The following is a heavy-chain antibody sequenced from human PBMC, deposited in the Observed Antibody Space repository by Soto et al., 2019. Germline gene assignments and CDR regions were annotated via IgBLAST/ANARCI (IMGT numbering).Heavy chain of an antibody. CDR2: ISYDGSNK. CDR3: GKHEIVVVPAAVYDYYGMDV. CDR1: GFTFSSYG. J-gene: IGHJ6*02. V-gene: IGHV3-30*18. D-gene: IGHD2-2*01. Sequence: LRLSCAASGFTFSSYGMHWVRQDPGKGLERVAVISYDGSNKYYADSVKSRLTISRDNSKNTLYLPMNSLRAEDTAVYYCGKHEIVVVPAAVYDYYGMDVWCQGTTGTVAS.